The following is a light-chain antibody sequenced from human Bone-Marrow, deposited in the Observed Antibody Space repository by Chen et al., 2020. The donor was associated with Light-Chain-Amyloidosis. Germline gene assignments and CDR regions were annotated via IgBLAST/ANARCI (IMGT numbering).Light chain of an antibody. CDR2: DTS. V-gene: IGKV3-11*01. CDR3: QEGTAWPWA. J-gene: IGKJ1*01. Sequence: VLTQSPATLSLSPEEGATLSCRTSQSVGAYLAWYQQRPGQAPRLLIYDTSNRATDIPARYSGSGCGTGLTHTNGSLESEDFAVYDCQEGTAWPWAFGLGTKVEIK. CDR1: QSVGAY.